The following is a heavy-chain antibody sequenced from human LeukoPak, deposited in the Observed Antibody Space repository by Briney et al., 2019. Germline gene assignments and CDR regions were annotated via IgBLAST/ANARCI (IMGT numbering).Heavy chain of an antibody. V-gene: IGHV3-23*01. CDR2: VSGRDTST. J-gene: IGHJ4*02. CDR3: AKWGDYDVLTGYYDSDY. D-gene: IGHD3-9*01. Sequence: GGSLRLSCAASGFTFSSYEMNWVRQAPGKGLEWVSAVSGRDTSTYYTDSVKGRFTISRDNSKNTLYLQMNSLSAEDTAIYYCAKWGDYDVLTGYYDSDYWGQGTLVTVSS. CDR1: GFTFSSYE.